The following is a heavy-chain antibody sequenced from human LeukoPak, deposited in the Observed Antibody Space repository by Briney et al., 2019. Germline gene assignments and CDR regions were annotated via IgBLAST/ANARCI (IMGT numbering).Heavy chain of an antibody. V-gene: IGHV3-23*01. CDR1: GFTFSSYA. CDR3: AKSVVGAGYRIADA. Sequence: GGSLRLSCAASGFTFSSYAMSWVRQAPGKGLEWVSAISGSGGSTYYADSVKGRFTISRDNSKNTLYLQMNSLRAEDTAVYYCAKSVVGAGYRIADAWGQGTTVTVSS. D-gene: IGHD1-26*01. J-gene: IGHJ6*02. CDR2: ISGSGGST.